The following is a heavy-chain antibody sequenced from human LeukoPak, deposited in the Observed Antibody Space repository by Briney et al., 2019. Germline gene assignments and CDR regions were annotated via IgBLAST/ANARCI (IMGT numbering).Heavy chain of an antibody. D-gene: IGHD4-11*01. CDR2: ISGSGGST. Sequence: GGSLRLSCAASGFTFSSYAMSWVRQAPGKGLEWVSAISGSGGSTYYADSVKGRFTISRDNSKNTLCLQMNSLRAEDTAVYYCAKVKPQMTTVTRYFDYWGQGTLVTASS. J-gene: IGHJ4*02. V-gene: IGHV3-23*01. CDR3: AKVKPQMTTVTRYFDY. CDR1: GFTFSSYA.